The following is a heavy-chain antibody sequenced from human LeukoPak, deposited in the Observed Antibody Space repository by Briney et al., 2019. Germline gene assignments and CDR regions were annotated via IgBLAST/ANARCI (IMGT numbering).Heavy chain of an antibody. CDR1: GFTFSSYA. CDR3: AKVHGLFSSGWPFYFDS. V-gene: IGHV3-30*02. J-gene: IGHJ4*02. Sequence: GGSLRLSCAAYGFTFSSYAMHWVRQAPGKGREWVAFIHYDGSNKFYVDSLNGRFTISRDNSKSTVFLKMNSLGPEDTAVYYCAKVHGLFSSGWPFYFDSWGQGTLVTASS. CDR2: IHYDGSNK. D-gene: IGHD6-19*01.